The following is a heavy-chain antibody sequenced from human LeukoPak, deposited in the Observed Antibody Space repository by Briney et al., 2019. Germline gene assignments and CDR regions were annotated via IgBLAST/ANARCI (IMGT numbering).Heavy chain of an antibody. CDR2: ISSSGGST. J-gene: IGHJ4*02. CDR3: AKDGSYDSSGPSYFDY. D-gene: IGHD3-22*01. CDR1: GFTFSSYA. Sequence: GASLRLSCAASGFTFSSYAMSWVRQAPGKGLEWVSAISSSGGSTYYADSVKGRLTISRDNSKNTLYLQMNSLRAEDTAVYYCAKDGSYDSSGPSYFDYWGQGTLVTVSS. V-gene: IGHV3-23*01.